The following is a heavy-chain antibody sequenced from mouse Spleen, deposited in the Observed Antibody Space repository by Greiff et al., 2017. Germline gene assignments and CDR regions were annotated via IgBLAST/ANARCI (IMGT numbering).Heavy chain of an antibody. J-gene: IGHJ4*01. V-gene: IGHV5-17*02. CDR2: ISSGSSTI. CDR3: AREGMITTVYAMDY. D-gene: IGHD2-4*01. CDR1: GFTFSSFG. Sequence: EVKLVESGGGLVQPGGSRKLSCAASGFTFSSFGMHWVRQAPEKGLEWVAYISSGSSTIYYADTVKGRFTISRDNPKNTLFLQMTSLRSEDTAMYYCAREGMITTVYAMDYWGQGTSVTVSS.